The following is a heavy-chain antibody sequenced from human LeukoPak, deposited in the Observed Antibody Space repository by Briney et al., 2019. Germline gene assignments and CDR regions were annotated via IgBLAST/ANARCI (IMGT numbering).Heavy chain of an antibody. J-gene: IGHJ6*02. CDR2: IYHSGST. V-gene: IGHV4-30-2*01. CDR3: ARGGTTTGGMDV. Sequence: IPSQILSLTCAVSGGSISSGGYSWSWIRQPPGKGLEWIGYIYHSGSTYYNPSLKSRVTISVDRSKNQFSLKLSSVTAADTAVYYCARGGTTTGGMDVWGQGTTVTVSS. D-gene: IGHD4-17*01. CDR1: GGSISSGGYS.